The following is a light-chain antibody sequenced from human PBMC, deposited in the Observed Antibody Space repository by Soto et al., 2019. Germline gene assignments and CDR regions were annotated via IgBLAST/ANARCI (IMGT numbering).Light chain of an antibody. V-gene: IGKV3-15*01. CDR1: QSVSSN. J-gene: IGKJ5*01. CDR2: GAS. Sequence: EIVMPPSPATHSVSPVERATLSCRASQSVSSNLAWYQQKPGQAPRLLIYGASTRATGIPARFSGSGSGTEFTLTISSLQSEDFAVYYCQQYNNWPTTFGQGTRLEIK. CDR3: QQYNNWPTT.